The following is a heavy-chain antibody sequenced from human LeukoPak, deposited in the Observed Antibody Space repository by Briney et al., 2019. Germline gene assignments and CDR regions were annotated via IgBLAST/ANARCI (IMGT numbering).Heavy chain of an antibody. CDR3: ARELGGYDFWSGYYFDY. J-gene: IGHJ4*02. CDR2: INWNGGST. V-gene: IGHV3-20*04. Sequence: PGGSLRLSCAASGFTFDDYGMSWVRQAPGKGLEWVSGINWNGGSTGYADSVKGRFTISRDNAKNSLYLKMNSLRAEDTALYYCARELGGYDFWSGYYFDYWGQGTLVTVSS. D-gene: IGHD3-3*01. CDR1: GFTFDDYG.